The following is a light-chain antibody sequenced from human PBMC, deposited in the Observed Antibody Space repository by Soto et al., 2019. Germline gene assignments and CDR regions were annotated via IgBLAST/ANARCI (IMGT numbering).Light chain of an antibody. Sequence: DIQMTQSPSTLSASVGDRVTITCRASQSISSWLAWYQQKPGKAPKLLIYRASTLKSGVPSRFSGRGSGTEFTLTISSLQPDDFATYYCQHYNSYSEAFGQGTKVDNK. CDR3: QHYNSYSEA. V-gene: IGKV1-5*03. J-gene: IGKJ1*01. CDR1: QSISSW. CDR2: RAS.